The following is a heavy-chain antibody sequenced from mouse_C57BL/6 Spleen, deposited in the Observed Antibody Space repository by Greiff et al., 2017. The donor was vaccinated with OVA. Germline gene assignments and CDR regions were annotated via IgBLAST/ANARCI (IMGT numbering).Heavy chain of an antibody. CDR2: ISSGGDYI. CDR1: GFTFSSYA. Sequence: EVKLVESGEGLVKPGGSLKLSCAASGFTFSSYAMSWVRQTPEKRLEWVAYISSGGDYIYYADTVKGRFTISRDNARNTLYLQMSSLKSEDTAMYYCTRDRRYGNYAYARDYWGQGTSVTVSS. V-gene: IGHV5-9-1*02. J-gene: IGHJ4*01. D-gene: IGHD2-10*02. CDR3: TRDRRYGNYAYARDY.